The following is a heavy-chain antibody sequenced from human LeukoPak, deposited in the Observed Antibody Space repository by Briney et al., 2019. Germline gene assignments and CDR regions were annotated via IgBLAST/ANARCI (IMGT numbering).Heavy chain of an antibody. Sequence: ASVKVSCKASGYTFTGYYMHWVRQAPGQGLEWMGWINPNSGGTNYAQKFQGRVTMTRDTSISTAYMELSRLRSDDTAVYYCARGTLERSGSYYKPSAYYYGMDVWGQGTTVTVSS. D-gene: IGHD3-10*01. CDR3: ARGTLERSGSYYKPSAYYYGMDV. J-gene: IGHJ6*02. CDR1: GYTFTGYY. V-gene: IGHV1-2*02. CDR2: INPNSGGT.